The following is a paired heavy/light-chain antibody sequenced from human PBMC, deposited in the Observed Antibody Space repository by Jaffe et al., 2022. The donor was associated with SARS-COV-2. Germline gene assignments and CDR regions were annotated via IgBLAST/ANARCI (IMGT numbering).Heavy chain of an antibody. Sequence: DVQLVESGGDLVQPGGSLRLSCATSGYPFSQYWASWVRQSPGKGLEWVANIKHDGSEKYYADSVKGRFTVSRDNAQRSLYLEMSSLRGEDTAVYYCASDGYNGDPLFDSWGQGTLVTVSS. CDR2: IKHDGSEK. CDR1: GYPFSQYW. CDR3: ASDGYNGDPLFDS. V-gene: IGHV3-7*01. J-gene: IGHJ4*02. D-gene: IGHD1-1*01.
Light chain of an antibody. CDR2: DAS. CDR3: LQHNTYPQGFS. CDR1: QLVRNN. J-gene: IGKJ2*01. Sequence: DIQMTQSPSSLSASVGDRVTITCRASQLVRNNLVWYQQKPGRAPRRLIYDASSLQHGVPSRFSGSGSGTEFTLTISSLQPEDFATYFCLQHNTYPQGFSFGRGTKLEIK. V-gene: IGKV1-17*01.